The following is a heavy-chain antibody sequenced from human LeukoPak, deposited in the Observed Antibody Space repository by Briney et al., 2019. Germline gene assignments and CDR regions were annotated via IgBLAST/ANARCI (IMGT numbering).Heavy chain of an antibody. CDR2: IYYTGST. Sequence: PSETLSLTCTVSGGSISSYYWSWIRQPPGKGLEWIGYIYYTGSTNYNPSLKSRVTMSVDTSKNLFSLKLSSVTAADTAVYYCARRLATTVTDAFDIWGQGTMVTVS. V-gene: IGHV4-59*08. CDR1: GGSISSYY. D-gene: IGHD4-17*01. CDR3: ARRLATTVTDAFDI. J-gene: IGHJ3*02.